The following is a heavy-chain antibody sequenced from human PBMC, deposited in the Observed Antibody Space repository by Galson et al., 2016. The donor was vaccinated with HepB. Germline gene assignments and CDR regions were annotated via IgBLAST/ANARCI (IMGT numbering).Heavy chain of an antibody. CDR1: GITFRDHY. J-gene: IGHJ3*01. D-gene: IGHD3-10*01. CDR2: ISNTGNTI. V-gene: IGHV3-11*01. CDR3: ATGSNYVIVPGSFEF. Sequence: SLRLSCAASGITFRDHYMSWIRQVPGKGLEWIAHISNTGNTIYYADSVKGRFTISRDNAKNSVFLQMNNLRADDTAPYYCATGSNYVIVPGSFEFWGQGTLVTVSS.